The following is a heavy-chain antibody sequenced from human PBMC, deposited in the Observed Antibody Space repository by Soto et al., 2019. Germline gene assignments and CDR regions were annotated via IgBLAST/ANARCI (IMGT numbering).Heavy chain of an antibody. Sequence: SETLSLTCAVYGWSFSGYYWRWIRQPPGKGLEWIGVINHSGSTNYNPSLKNRDTISVDMYKNQFSRKLSSVTDADTAVYYCTRGSPGSRVRGWFDAWGKGTPVTLSS. J-gene: IGHJ5*02. D-gene: IGHD2-15*01. CDR1: GWSFSGYY. CDR2: INHSGST. V-gene: IGHV4-34*01. CDR3: TRGSPGSRVRGWFDA.